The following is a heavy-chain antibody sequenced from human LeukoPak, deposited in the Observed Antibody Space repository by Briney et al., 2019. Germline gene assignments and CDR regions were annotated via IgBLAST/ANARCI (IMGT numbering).Heavy chain of an antibody. J-gene: IGHJ6*02. D-gene: IGHD6-13*01. V-gene: IGHV1-8*01. CDR1: GYTFTSYD. Sequence: ASVKVSCTASGYTFTSYDINWVRQATGQGLEWMGWMNPNSGNTGYAQKFQGRVTMTRNTSISTAYMELSSLRSEDTAVYYCARVDNTIRYSSSWYYYYYGMDVWGQGTTVTVSS. CDR2: MNPNSGNT. CDR3: ARVDNTIRYSSSWYYYYYGMDV.